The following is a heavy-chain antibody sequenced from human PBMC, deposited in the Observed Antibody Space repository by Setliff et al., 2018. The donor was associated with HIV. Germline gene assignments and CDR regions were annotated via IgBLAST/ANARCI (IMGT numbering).Heavy chain of an antibody. D-gene: IGHD2-2*01. CDR1: GYTFTSYG. Sequence: ASVMVSCKASGYTFTSYGISWVRQAPGQGLEWMGWISAYNGNTNYAQKLQGRVTMTTDTSTSTVYMELRSLRSDDTAVYYCARGPGEYQSYYFDYWGQGTLVTVSS. CDR3: ARGPGEYQSYYFDY. J-gene: IGHJ4*02. V-gene: IGHV1-18*01. CDR2: ISAYNGNT.